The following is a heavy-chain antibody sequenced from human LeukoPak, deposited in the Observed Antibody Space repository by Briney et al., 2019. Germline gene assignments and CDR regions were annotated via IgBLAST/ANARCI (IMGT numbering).Heavy chain of an antibody. CDR1: GFTFNSFT. CDR2: ITSTSSSI. Sequence: PGGSLRLSCAASGFTFNSFTMNWVRQAPGKGLEWVSSITSTSSSIYYADSVKGRFTISRDNSKNTLYLQMNSLRAEDTAVYYCAKRQLVPFGFDYWGQGTLVTVSS. CDR3: AKRQLVPFGFDY. V-gene: IGHV3-23*01. J-gene: IGHJ4*02. D-gene: IGHD6-6*01.